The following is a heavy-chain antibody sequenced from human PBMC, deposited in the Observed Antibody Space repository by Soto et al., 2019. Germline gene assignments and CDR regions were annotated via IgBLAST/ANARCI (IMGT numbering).Heavy chain of an antibody. CDR1: GGSISSGDYY. V-gene: IGHV4-30-4*01. J-gene: IGHJ5*02. Sequence: SETLSLTCTVSGGSISSGDYYWSWIRQPPGKGLEWIGYIYYSGSTYYNQSLKSQVTISVDTSKNQFSLKLSSVTAADTAVFYCARSEYCSGGSCQDGWFDPWGQGTLVTVSS. CDR2: IYYSGST. D-gene: IGHD2-15*01. CDR3: ARSEYCSGGSCQDGWFDP.